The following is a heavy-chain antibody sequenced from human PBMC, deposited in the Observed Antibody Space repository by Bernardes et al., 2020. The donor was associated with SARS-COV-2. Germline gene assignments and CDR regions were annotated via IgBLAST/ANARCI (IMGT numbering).Heavy chain of an antibody. Sequence: SETLSLTCTVSGGSISTSSYYWAWIRQPPGKGLEWMGSIFYRGTTFYNPSLMGRVTMSIDTSKNQFSLKVNSVTAADTAVYYCARDHSNSWFGDYSYYGLDVWGQGTTVSVYS. CDR2: IFYRGTT. D-gene: IGHD3-10*01. V-gene: IGHV4-39*02. CDR1: GGSISTSSYY. J-gene: IGHJ6*02. CDR3: ARDHSNSWFGDYSYYGLDV.